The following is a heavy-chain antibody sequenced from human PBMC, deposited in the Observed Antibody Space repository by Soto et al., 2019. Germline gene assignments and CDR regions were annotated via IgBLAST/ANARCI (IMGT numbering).Heavy chain of an antibody. CDR1: GFTFDDYA. V-gene: IGHV3-9*01. CDR3: AKAHSSGLGGMDV. D-gene: IGHD6-19*01. CDR2: ISWNSGSI. Sequence: GGSLRLSCAASGFTFDDYAMHWVRQAPGKGLEWVSGISWNSGSIGYADSVKGRFTISRDNAKNSLYLQMNSLRAEDTALYYCAKAHSSGLGGMDVWGQGTTVTVYS. J-gene: IGHJ6*02.